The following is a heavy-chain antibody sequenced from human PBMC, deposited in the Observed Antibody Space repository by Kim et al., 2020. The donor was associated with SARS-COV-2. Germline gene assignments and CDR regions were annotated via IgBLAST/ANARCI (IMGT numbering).Heavy chain of an antibody. Sequence: GGSLRLSCAASGFTFSSYGMHWVRQAPGKGLEWVAVISYDGSNKYYADSVKGRFTISRDNSKNTLYLQMNSLRAEDTAVYYCAKDPPEWVILQPTRELDYWGQGTLVTVSS. CDR1: GFTFSSYG. V-gene: IGHV3-30*18. D-gene: IGHD1-26*01. CDR3: AKDPPEWVILQPTRELDY. J-gene: IGHJ4*02. CDR2: ISYDGSNK.